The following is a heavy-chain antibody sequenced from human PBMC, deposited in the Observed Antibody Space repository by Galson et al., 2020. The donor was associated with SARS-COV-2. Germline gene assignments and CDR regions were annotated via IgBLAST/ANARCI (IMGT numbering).Heavy chain of an antibody. D-gene: IGHD6-13*01. CDR1: GYSFTSYW. Sequence: GESLKISCKGSGYSFTSYWIGWVRQMPGKGLEWMGIIYPGDSDTRYSPSFQGQVTIPADKSISTAYLQWSSLKASDTAMYYCASAYSSSWYYVDYWGQGTLVTVSS. CDR2: IYPGDSDT. V-gene: IGHV5-51*01. CDR3: ASAYSSSWYYVDY. J-gene: IGHJ4*02.